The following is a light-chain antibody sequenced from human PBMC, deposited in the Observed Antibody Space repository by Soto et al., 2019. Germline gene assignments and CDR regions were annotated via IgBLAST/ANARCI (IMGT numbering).Light chain of an antibody. CDR3: HQYNNWPPWT. CDR1: QSVSSN. J-gene: IGKJ1*01. CDR2: GAS. V-gene: IGKV3-15*01. Sequence: EIVMTQSPATLSVSPGERATLSCRASQSVSSNLAWYRQKPGQAPRLLIYGASTRATGIPARFSGSGSGTEFTLTISSLQSEDFAVYYCHQYNNWPPWTFGQGTKVEI.